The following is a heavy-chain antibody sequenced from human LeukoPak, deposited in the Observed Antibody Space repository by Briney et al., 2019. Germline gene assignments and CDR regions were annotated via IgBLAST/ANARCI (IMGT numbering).Heavy chain of an antibody. CDR2: IYYSGST. J-gene: IGHJ6*03. Sequence: SETLSLTCTASGGSTSSYYWSWIRQPPGKGLEWIGYIYYSGSTNYNPSLKSRVTISVDTSKNQFSLKLSSVTAADTAVYYCARSADPMVVYAINYYYYMDVWGKGTTVTVSS. CDR3: ARSADPMVVYAINYYYYMDV. CDR1: GGSTSSYY. D-gene: IGHD2-8*02. V-gene: IGHV4-59*01.